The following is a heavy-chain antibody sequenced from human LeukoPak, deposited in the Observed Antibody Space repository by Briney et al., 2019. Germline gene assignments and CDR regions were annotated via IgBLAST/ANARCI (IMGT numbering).Heavy chain of an antibody. CDR3: ARPSPYSSGGYFDY. CDR2: IYYSGST. D-gene: IGHD6-19*01. Sequence: PGGSLRLSCAASGFTFSSYAMSWVRQPPGKGLEWIGSIYYSGSTYYNPSLKSRVTISVDTSKNQFSLKLSSVTAADTAVYYCARPSPYSSGGYFDYWGQGTLVTVSS. CDR1: GFTFSSYA. J-gene: IGHJ4*02. V-gene: IGHV4-39*01.